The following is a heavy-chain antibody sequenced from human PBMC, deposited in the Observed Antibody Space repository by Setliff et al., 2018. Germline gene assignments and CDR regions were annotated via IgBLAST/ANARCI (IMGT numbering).Heavy chain of an antibody. CDR3: AKAHCSSTSCPKYYFDY. D-gene: IGHD2-2*01. V-gene: IGHV3-33*06. J-gene: IGHJ4*02. Sequence: GGSLRLSCAASGFTFSSYCIHWVRQAPGKGLEWVAVIWYDGSSKYYADSVKGRFTISRDNSKNTLYLQMNSLRAEDTAVYYCAKAHCSSTSCPKYYFDYWGQGTLVTVSS. CDR1: GFTFSSYC. CDR2: IWYDGSSK.